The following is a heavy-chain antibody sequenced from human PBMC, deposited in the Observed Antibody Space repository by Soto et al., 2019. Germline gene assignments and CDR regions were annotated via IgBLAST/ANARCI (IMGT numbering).Heavy chain of an antibody. CDR1: GSSVSSGIYY. CDR3: ARYDSSTDWFDP. CDR2: IYYSGST. V-gene: IGHV4-61*01. J-gene: IGHJ5*02. Sequence: SATLSLTCTVSGSSVSSGIYYWSWIRQPPGKGLEWIGYIYYSGSTNYNPSLKSRVTISVDTSKNQFSLKLSSVTAADTAVYYCARYDSSTDWFDPWGQGTLVTVS. D-gene: IGHD3-22*01.